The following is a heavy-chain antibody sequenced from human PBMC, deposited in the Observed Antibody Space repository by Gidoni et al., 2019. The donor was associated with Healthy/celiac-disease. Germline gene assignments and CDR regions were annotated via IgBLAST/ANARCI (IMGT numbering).Heavy chain of an antibody. CDR1: GYTFTSYA. CDR3: ARAGGDDYGDYPPGWFDP. Sequence: QVQLVQSGAEVKKPGASVKVSCKASGYTFTSYAMHWVRQAPGQRLEWMGWINAGNGNTKYSQKFQGRVTITRDTSASTAYMELSSLRSEDTAVYYCARAGGDDYGDYPPGWFDPWGQGTLVTVSS. CDR2: INAGNGNT. D-gene: IGHD4-17*01. J-gene: IGHJ5*02. V-gene: IGHV1-3*01.